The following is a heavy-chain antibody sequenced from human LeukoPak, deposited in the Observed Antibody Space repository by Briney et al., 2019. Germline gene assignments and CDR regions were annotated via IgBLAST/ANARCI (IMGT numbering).Heavy chain of an antibody. D-gene: IGHD6-25*01. CDR2: INSDWSST. J-gene: IGHJ4*01. Sequence: GRTLRLSCAASGFTFSSYWMHWVRQAPAQALVRVLRINSDWSSTSYADSGKGRFTISRDNAKNTLYLQMNSLRAEDTAVYYCARGPAGAMVDYWGQGTLVTVSS. CDR1: GFTFSSYW. V-gene: IGHV3-74*01. CDR3: ARGPAGAMVDY.